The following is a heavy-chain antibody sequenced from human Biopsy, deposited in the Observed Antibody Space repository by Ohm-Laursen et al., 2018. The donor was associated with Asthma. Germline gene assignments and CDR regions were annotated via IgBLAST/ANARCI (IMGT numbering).Heavy chain of an antibody. CDR3: ARDRVSSPIRHGSGSYYLYNWFDP. Sequence: SVKVSCKASGDSFSNCAISWVRQAPGQGLEWMGGLIPVLGTANYAQKFQGRVTITADESTSTAYMELSSLRSEDTAVYYCARDRVSSPIRHGSGSYYLYNWFDPWGQGTLVTVSS. D-gene: IGHD3-10*01. J-gene: IGHJ5*02. V-gene: IGHV1-69*13. CDR2: LIPVLGTA. CDR1: GDSFSNCA.